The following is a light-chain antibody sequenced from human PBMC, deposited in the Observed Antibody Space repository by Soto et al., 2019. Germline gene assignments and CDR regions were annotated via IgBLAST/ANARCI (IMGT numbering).Light chain of an antibody. CDR1: RGIYNY. V-gene: IGKV1-27*01. J-gene: IGKJ1*01. Sequence: DVQVTQSPASLSASVGDRVNISCRTSRGIYNYLAWYQQKSGQIPKLLINAASSLQSGVPSRFSGGGSGTDFTLSISSLQPEDVATYYCQKYDSAPRTFGQGTKVEIK. CDR2: AAS. CDR3: QKYDSAPRT.